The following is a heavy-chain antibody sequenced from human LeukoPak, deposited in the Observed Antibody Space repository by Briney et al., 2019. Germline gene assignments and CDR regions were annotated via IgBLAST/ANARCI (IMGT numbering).Heavy chain of an antibody. D-gene: IGHD5-18*01. Sequence: SETLSLTCTVSGGSISNDYWSWIRQPPGKGLEWIGFIYYSGSSNHNPSLKSRVTISVDTSKKHFSLKLSSVSAADTAVYYCARDPGYSYGRRYDAFDIWGQGKMVTVSS. CDR1: GGSISNDY. V-gene: IGHV4-59*01. CDR3: ARDPGYSYGRRYDAFDI. J-gene: IGHJ3*02. CDR2: IYYSGSS.